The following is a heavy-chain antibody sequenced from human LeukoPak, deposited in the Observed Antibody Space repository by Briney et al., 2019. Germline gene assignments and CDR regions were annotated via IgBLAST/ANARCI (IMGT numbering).Heavy chain of an antibody. CDR3: ARKATASDY. V-gene: IGHV3-53*01. J-gene: IGHJ4*02. Sequence: PGGSLRLSCAVSGFSVRTNFMSWVRQAPGKGLEWVSVIYTGGGTDHADSVKGRFTISRDNAKNSLYLQMNSLRAEDTAVYYCARKATASDYWGQGTLVTVSP. CDR2: IYTGGGT. CDR1: GFSVRTNF. D-gene: IGHD1-26*01.